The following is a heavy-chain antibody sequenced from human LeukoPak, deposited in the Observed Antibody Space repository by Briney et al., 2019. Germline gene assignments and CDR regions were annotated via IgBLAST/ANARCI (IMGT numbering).Heavy chain of an antibody. CDR3: AKDFGDCTNGVCYRMGLDY. CDR2: ISGDGGST. CDR1: GLTFDDYA. J-gene: IGHJ4*02. D-gene: IGHD2-8*01. V-gene: IGHV3-43*02. Sequence: GGSLRLSCAASGLTFDDYAMHWVRQAPGKGREWVSLISGDGGSTYYADSVKGRFTISRDNSKNSLCLQMNTLRTEDTALYYCAKDFGDCTNGVCYRMGLDYWGQGTLVTVSS.